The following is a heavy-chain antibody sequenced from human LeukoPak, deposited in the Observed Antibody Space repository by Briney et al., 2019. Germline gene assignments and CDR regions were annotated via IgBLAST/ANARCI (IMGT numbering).Heavy chain of an antibody. V-gene: IGHV3-23*01. Sequence: GGSLRLSCAASGFTFSSSAMSWVRRAPGKGLEWVSTISASGGSTNYADSVKGRFTISRDNSKNTLYLQMNSLRAEDAAVYYCAKPPSLYSYTDYWGQGTLVTVSS. CDR3: AKPPSLYSYTDY. CDR1: GFTFSSSA. D-gene: IGHD5-18*01. CDR2: ISASGGST. J-gene: IGHJ4*02.